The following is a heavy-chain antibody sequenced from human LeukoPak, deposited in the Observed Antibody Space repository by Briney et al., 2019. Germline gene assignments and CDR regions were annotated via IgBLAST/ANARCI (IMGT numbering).Heavy chain of an antibody. Sequence: GGSLRLSCAASGFTFDDFAMHWVRQDPGKGLEWVSGISKNSDGRGYADSVKGRFTTYRDNAKNSLYLQMNSLRAEDTAVYYCARSIAARPPSTPNWGQGTLVTVSS. CDR1: GFTFDDFA. J-gene: IGHJ4*02. D-gene: IGHD6-6*01. CDR3: ARSIAARPPSTPN. V-gene: IGHV3-9*01. CDR2: ISKNSDGR.